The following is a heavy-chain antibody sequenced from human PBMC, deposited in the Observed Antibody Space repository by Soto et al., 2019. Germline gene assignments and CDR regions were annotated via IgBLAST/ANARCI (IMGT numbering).Heavy chain of an antibody. Sequence: ASVKVSTKASGSPFTSYGISWVRQAPGQGLEWMGWISAYNGNTNYAQKLQGRVTMTTDTSTSTAYMELRSLRSDDTAVYSGAREGGDLDNWFDPWGQGTLVTVSS. CDR3: AREGGDLDNWFDP. CDR1: GSPFTSYG. J-gene: IGHJ5*02. D-gene: IGHD2-21*01. CDR2: ISAYNGNT. V-gene: IGHV1-18*01.